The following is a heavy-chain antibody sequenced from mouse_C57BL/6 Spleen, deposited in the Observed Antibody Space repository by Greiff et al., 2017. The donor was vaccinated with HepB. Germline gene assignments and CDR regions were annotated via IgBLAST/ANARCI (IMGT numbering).Heavy chain of an antibody. CDR3: ARTGTYYSNYAFDC. J-gene: IGHJ2*01. CDR2: IYPGDGDT. D-gene: IGHD2-5*01. CDR1: GYAFSSYW. Sequence: QVQLQQSGAELVKPGASVKISCKASGYAFSSYWMNGVKQRPGKGLEWIGQIYPGDGDTNYNGKFKGKATLTADKSSSTAYMQLSSLTSEDSAVYFCARTGTYYSNYAFDCWGQGTTLTVSS. V-gene: IGHV1-80*01.